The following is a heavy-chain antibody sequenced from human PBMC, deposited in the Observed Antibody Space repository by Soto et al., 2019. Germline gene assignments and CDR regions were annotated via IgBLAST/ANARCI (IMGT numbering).Heavy chain of an antibody. CDR2: ISTYNGNT. CDR1: GYTFTSYD. D-gene: IGHD2-15*01. CDR3: ARGFRVAATRWWFDP. Sequence: QVQLVQSGAEVKKPGASVKVSRKASGYTFTSYDISWVRQAPGQGLEWMGWISTYNGNTNYAQKLQGRVTMTTDTSTSTAYMELRSLRSDDTAVYYCARGFRVAATRWWFDPWGQGTLVTVSS. V-gene: IGHV1-18*01. J-gene: IGHJ5*02.